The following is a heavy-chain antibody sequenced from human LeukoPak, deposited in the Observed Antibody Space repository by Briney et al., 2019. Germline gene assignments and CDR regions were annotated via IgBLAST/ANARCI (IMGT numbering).Heavy chain of an antibody. Sequence: KPGGSLRLSCVGAGFPFSDFHMSWIRQAPGKGLEWVSYITSGGGFKYYADSVKGRFSISRDDSKISVFLQMNSLRVEDTAVYYCARVRPGSSGSYYRTSWGQGTLVTVSS. V-gene: IGHV3-11*04. J-gene: IGHJ4*02. CDR3: ARVRPGSSGSYYRTS. D-gene: IGHD3-22*01. CDR1: GFPFSDFH. CDR2: ITSGGGFK.